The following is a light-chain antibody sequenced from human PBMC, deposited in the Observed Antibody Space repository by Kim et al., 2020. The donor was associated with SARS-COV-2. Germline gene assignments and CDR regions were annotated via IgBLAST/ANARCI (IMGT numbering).Light chain of an antibody. J-gene: IGLJ2*01. CDR3: NSRDNNDNVL. CDR2: GKN. V-gene: IGLV3-19*01. CDR1: SLRTYY. Sequence: VALGQTVRITCQGDSLRTYYTTWFQQKPGQAPIVVFYGKNNRPSWIPDRFSGSSSGNTASLTITATQAGDEADYYCNSRDNNDNVLFGGGTRLTVL.